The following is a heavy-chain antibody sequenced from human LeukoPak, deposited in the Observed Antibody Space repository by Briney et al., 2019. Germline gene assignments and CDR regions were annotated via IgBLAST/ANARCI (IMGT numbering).Heavy chain of an antibody. CDR2: IYPGDSDT. V-gene: IGHV5-51*01. CDR3: ARQPQGMYSSGWYTDY. CDR1: GYSFTSYW. J-gene: IGHJ4*02. Sequence: GESLKISCKGSGYSFTSYWIGWVRQMPGKGLEWMGIIYPGDSDTRYSPSFQGQVTISADKSISTAYLQWSSLKASDTAMYYCARQPQGMYSSGWYTDYWGQGTLVTVSS. D-gene: IGHD6-19*01.